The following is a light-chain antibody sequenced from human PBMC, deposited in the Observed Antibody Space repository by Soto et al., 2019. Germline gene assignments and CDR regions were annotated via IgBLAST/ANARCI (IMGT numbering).Light chain of an antibody. CDR3: QQFNSYPFT. Sequence: AIPLTQSPSSLSASVGDRVTITCRASQGIGSTLAWYQQKPGKAPTLLIYDASTLESGVPSRFSGSGSETDFPLTISGLQPEDFVTYYCQQFNSYPFTFGQGTRLEIK. V-gene: IGKV1-13*02. CDR1: QGIGST. J-gene: IGKJ5*01. CDR2: DAS.